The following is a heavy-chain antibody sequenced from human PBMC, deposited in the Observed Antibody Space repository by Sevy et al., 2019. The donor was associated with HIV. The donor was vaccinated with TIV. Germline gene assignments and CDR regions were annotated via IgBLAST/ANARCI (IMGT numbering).Heavy chain of an antibody. CDR2: IYSGGST. Sequence: GGSLRLSCAASEFTVSSSYMSWVRQAPGKGLEWVSIIYSGGSTYYAASVKGRFAVSRDNSKNTLYLQMNSLRAEDTAVYYCARAGTGSYRAYFDYWGQGTLVTVSS. CDR1: EFTVSSSY. D-gene: IGHD1-26*01. CDR3: ARAGTGSYRAYFDY. V-gene: IGHV3-53*01. J-gene: IGHJ4*02.